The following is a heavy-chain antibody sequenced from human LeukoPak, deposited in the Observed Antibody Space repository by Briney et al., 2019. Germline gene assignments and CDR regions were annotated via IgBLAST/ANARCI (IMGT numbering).Heavy chain of an antibody. J-gene: IGHJ1*01. CDR1: GGFISSSGHY. Sequence: SETLSLTCSVSGGFISSSGHYWGWIRQPPGSRLEWIGSIYYSGSTYYNPSLKSRVTISIDTSKNQFSLKLNSVTAADTAVFYCARHLPMALEYFQHWGQGTLVTVSS. D-gene: IGHD5-24*01. V-gene: IGHV4-39*01. CDR3: ARHLPMALEYFQH. CDR2: IYYSGST.